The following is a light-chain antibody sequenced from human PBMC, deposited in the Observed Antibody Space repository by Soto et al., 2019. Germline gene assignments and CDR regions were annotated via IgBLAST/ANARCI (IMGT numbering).Light chain of an antibody. CDR1: QSISGS. J-gene: IGKJ1*01. CDR2: EAS. Sequence: DIQMTQSPSTLSASVGDRVTITCRASQSISGSLAWYQQKPGKAPKLLIYEASNLKSGVPSRFSGSGSGTEYTLTIRSLQPDDSASYFCQQYNGYWTFGQGTRVEFK. V-gene: IGKV1-5*03. CDR3: QQYNGYWT.